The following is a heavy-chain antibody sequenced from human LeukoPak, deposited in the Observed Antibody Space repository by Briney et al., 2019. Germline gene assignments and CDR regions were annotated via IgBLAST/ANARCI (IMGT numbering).Heavy chain of an antibody. V-gene: IGHV4-34*01. CDR1: GGSFGGYY. CDR3: ARLGGSSSWYAYYYYYIDV. J-gene: IGHJ6*03. Sequence: SETLSLTCAVYGGSFGGYYWSWIRQPPGKGLEWIGEINHSGSTNYNPSLKSRVTISVDTSKNQFSLKLSSVTAADTAVYYCARLGGSSSWYAYYYYYIDVWGKGTTVTISS. CDR2: INHSGST. D-gene: IGHD6-13*01.